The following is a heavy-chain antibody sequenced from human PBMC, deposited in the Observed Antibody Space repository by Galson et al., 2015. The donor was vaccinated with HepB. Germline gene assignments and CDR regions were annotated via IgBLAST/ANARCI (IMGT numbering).Heavy chain of an antibody. J-gene: IGHJ4*02. V-gene: IGHV3-49*04. CDR1: GFTFRDYA. D-gene: IGHD6-19*01. CDR2: IRSGNYGGTR. CDR3: TSAPERRSYHSGWAGIMDDFDA. Sequence: SLRLSCAGSGFTFRDYAVGWVRQAPGKGLEWVGFIRSGNYGGTRETAASVRGRFTILRDDSKSIAYLQMSSLKTEDTALYDCTSAPERRSYHSGWAGIMDDFDAWGQGTLVTVSS.